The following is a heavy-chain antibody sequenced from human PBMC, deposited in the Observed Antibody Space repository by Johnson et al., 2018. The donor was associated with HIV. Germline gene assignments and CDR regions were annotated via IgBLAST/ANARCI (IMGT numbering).Heavy chain of an antibody. V-gene: IGHV3-30-3*01. CDR1: GFTFSSNP. J-gene: IGHJ3*01. CDR3: AKGGVWEIPLGFGAVDF. Sequence: QVQLVESGGGVVQPGRSLRLSCAASGFTFSSNPMHWVRQAPGKGLEWVAVMSYDGINKYYADSVKGRFTISRDNSKNTLYLQMNSLRPEDTAVYYCAKGGVWEIPLGFGAVDFWGQGTMVSASS. D-gene: IGHD1-26*01. CDR2: MSYDGINK.